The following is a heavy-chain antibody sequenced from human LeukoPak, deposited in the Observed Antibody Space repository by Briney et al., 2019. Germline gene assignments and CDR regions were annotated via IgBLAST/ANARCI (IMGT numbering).Heavy chain of an antibody. D-gene: IGHD4-17*01. Sequence: ASVKVSCKVSGYTLTELSMHWVRQAPGKGLEWMGGFDPEDGETIYAQKFQGRVTMTEDTSTDTAYMELSSLRSEDTAVYYCATHTNDYGDYYYFDYWGQGTLVTVSS. CDR1: GYTLTELS. J-gene: IGHJ4*02. CDR3: ATHTNDYGDYYYFDY. CDR2: FDPEDGET. V-gene: IGHV1-24*01.